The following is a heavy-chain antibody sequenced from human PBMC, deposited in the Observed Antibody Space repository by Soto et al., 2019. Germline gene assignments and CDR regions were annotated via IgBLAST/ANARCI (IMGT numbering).Heavy chain of an antibody. J-gene: IGHJ4*02. V-gene: IGHV3-23*01. CDR3: ANDRQQVGATTFSPYFY. CDR1: GFTFSSYA. CDR2: ISGSGGST. D-gene: IGHD1-26*01. Sequence: EVQLLESGGGLVQPGGSLRLSCAASGFTFSSYAMSWVRQAPGKGLEWVSAISGSGGSTYYADSVKGRFTISRDNSKNTLYLQMNSLRAEDTTVYYCANDRQQVGATTFSPYFYWGQGTLVTVSS.